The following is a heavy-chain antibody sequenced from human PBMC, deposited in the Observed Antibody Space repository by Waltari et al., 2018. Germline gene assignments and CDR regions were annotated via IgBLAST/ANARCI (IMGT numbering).Heavy chain of an antibody. J-gene: IGHJ5*02. D-gene: IGHD2-2*01. CDR3: AKAGCSSTSCYLGDNWFDP. CDR1: GFTFSSYA. CDR2: ISGSGGST. Sequence: EVQLLESGGGLVQPGGSLRLSCAASGFTFSSYAMSWVRQAPGKGLEWVSAISGSGGSTYYADSVKGRFTISRDNSKNTLYLQMNSLRAEDTAVYYCAKAGCSSTSCYLGDNWFDPWGQGTLVTVSS. V-gene: IGHV3-23*01.